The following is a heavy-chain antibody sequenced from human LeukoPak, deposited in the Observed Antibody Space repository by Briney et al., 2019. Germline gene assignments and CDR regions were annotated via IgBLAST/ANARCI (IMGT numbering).Heavy chain of an antibody. CDR1: GYTFSDYY. J-gene: IGHJ4*02. CDR2: VNPNTGGT. CDR3: AREARRMEFDY. V-gene: IGHV1-2*02. Sequence: GASVKVSCKASGYTFSDYYIHWVRQTPGQGLECMGWVNPNTGGTSLAQKFQDRVAMTTDTSISTAYMELSSLRSDDTAVYYCAREARRMEFDYWGQGTLVTVSS. D-gene: IGHD1-1*01.